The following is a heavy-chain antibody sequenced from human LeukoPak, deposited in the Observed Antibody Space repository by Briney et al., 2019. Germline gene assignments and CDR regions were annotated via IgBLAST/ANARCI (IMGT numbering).Heavy chain of an antibody. CDR2: ISSRSTYI. CDR3: ARIFRYQLVDYYALDV. D-gene: IGHD2-2*01. CDR1: GFTFSGYA. J-gene: IGHJ6*02. V-gene: IGHV3-21*01. Sequence: GGSLRLSCAASGFTFSGYAMDWVRQAPGKGLEWVSAISSRSTYIYYADSVKGRFTISRDNAKNSVSLQMNSLRAEDTAVYYCARIFRYQLVDYYALDVWGQGTTVTVSS.